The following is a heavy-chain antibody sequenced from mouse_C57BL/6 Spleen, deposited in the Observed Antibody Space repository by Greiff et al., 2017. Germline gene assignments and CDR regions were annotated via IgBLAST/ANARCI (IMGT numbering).Heavy chain of an antibody. Sequence: QVQLKESGPGLVQPSQSLSITCTVSGFSLTSYGVHWVRQSPGKGLEWLGVIWSGGSTDYNAAFISRLSISKDNSKSQVFFKMNSLQADDTAIYYCAREFPITTVVAGAMDYWGQGTSVTVSS. CDR1: GFSLTSYG. J-gene: IGHJ4*01. D-gene: IGHD1-1*01. CDR3: AREFPITTVVAGAMDY. V-gene: IGHV2-2*01. CDR2: IWSGGST.